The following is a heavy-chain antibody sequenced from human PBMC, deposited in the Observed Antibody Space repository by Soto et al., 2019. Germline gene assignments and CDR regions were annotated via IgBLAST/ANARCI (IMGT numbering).Heavy chain of an antibody. CDR1: CGHVSNGNYY. CDR3: ARVDTMIALDY. CDR2: IYYSGST. J-gene: IGHJ4*02. V-gene: IGHV4-30-4*08. D-gene: IGHD3-22*01. Sequence: ASETQSPPYTVSCGHVSNGNYYWSWIRQPPGKGLEWIGYIYYSGSTYYNPSLKSRVTISVDTSKNQFSLKLSSVTAADTAVYYCARVDTMIALDYWGQGTLVTVSS.